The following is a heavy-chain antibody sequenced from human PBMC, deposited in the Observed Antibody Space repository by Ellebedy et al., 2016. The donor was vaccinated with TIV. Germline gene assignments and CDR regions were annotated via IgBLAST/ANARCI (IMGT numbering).Heavy chain of an antibody. CDR2: ISYDGSNK. J-gene: IGHJ4*02. D-gene: IGHD6-13*01. Sequence: GESLKISXAASGFTFSSYAMHWVRQAPGKGLEWVAVISYDGSNKYDADSVKGRFTISRDNSKNTLYLQMNSLRAEDTAVYYCVRGVGIAAADYWGQGTLVTVSS. CDR1: GFTFSSYA. CDR3: VRGVGIAAADY. V-gene: IGHV3-30-3*01.